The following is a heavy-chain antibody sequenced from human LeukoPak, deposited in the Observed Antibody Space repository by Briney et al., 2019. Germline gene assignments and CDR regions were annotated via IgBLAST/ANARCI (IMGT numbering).Heavy chain of an antibody. CDR2: IDSGGST. Sequence: GGSLRLSCAASEFTVSSNYMSWVRQAPGKGLEWVSGIIDSGGSTNYADSVKGRFSISRDNSKNTLFLQMNSLRAEDTGVYYCAKGRGGGWYSHFDYWGQGTLVTVSS. CDR1: EFTVSSNY. J-gene: IGHJ4*02. D-gene: IGHD6-19*01. CDR3: AKGRGGGWYSHFDY. V-gene: IGHV3-53*01.